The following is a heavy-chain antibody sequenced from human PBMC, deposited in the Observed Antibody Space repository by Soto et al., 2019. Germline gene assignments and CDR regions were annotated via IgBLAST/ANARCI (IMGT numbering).Heavy chain of an antibody. D-gene: IGHD3-3*01. V-gene: IGHV4-61*08. J-gene: IGHJ4*02. CDR3: ARHSFRYDFWSGPLYY. CDR1: GGSISSGDYY. CDR2: IYYSGST. Sequence: SETLSLTCTVSGGSISSGDYYWSWIRQPPGKGLEWIGYIYYSGSTNYNPSLKSRVTISVDTSKNQFSLKLSSVTAADTAVYYCARHSFRYDFWSGPLYYCGQGTLVTVSS.